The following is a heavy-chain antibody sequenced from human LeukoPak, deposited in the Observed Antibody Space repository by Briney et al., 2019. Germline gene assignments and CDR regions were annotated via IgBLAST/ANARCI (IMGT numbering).Heavy chain of an antibody. J-gene: IGHJ4*02. CDR3: ARAGSMFGVVVFDY. V-gene: IGHV4-59*01. CDR2: IYYSGST. D-gene: IGHD3-3*01. CDR1: GGSISSYY. Sequence: SETLSLTCTVSGGSISSYYWSWLRQPPGKGLEWIGYIYYSGSTDYNPSLKSRVTISVDTSKNQFSLKLSSVTAADTAVYYCARAGSMFGVVVFDYWGQGTLVTVSS.